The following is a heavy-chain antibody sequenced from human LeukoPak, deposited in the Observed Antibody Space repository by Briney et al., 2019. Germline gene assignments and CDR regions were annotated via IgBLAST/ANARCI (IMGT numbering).Heavy chain of an antibody. CDR1: GGSISSSSYY. Sequence: SETLSLTCTVSGGSISSSSYYWGWIRQPPGKGLEWIGSIYYSGSTYYNPSLKSRVTISVDTSKNQFSLKLSSVTAADTAVYYCARANGSPIGVFDYWGQGTLVTVSS. CDR2: IYYSGST. CDR3: ARANGSPIGVFDY. J-gene: IGHJ4*02. D-gene: IGHD3-10*01. V-gene: IGHV4-39*07.